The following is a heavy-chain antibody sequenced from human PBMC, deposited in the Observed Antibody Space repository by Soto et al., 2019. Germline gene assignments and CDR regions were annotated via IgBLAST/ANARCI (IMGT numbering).Heavy chain of an antibody. J-gene: IGHJ6*02. V-gene: IGHV1-2*04. Sequence: ASVKVSCKASGYTFTGYYMHWVQQAPGQGLEWMGWINPNSGGTNYAQKFQGWVTMTRDTSISTAYMELSRLRSDDTAVYYCARGGELGYYYYGMDVWGQGTTVTVSS. CDR1: GYTFTGYY. CDR2: INPNSGGT. D-gene: IGHD3-16*01. CDR3: ARGGELGYYYYGMDV.